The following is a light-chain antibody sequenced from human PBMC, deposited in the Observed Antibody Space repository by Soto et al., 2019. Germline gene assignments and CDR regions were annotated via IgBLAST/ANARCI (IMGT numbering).Light chain of an antibody. CDR2: GAS. CDR1: QSVSSD. V-gene: IGKV3-15*01. J-gene: IGKJ1*01. CDR3: QQYNNWPRT. Sequence: FVLTQSPATLSVSTGESATLSCRASQSVSSDGALCHQKPGEPRRLLNHGASTGATSIPGWFSGSWSGNEFTPTISIQHSDYFAFYYYQQYNNWPRTFGQGTKVDIK.